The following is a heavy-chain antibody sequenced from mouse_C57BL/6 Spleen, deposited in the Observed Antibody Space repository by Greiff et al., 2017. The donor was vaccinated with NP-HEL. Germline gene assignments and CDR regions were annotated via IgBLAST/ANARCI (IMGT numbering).Heavy chain of an antibody. V-gene: IGHV3-6*01. D-gene: IGHD2-2*01. CDR2: ISYDGSN. CDR1: GYSITSGYY. Sequence: ESGPGLVKPSQSLSLTCSVTGYSITSGYYWNWIRQFPGNKLEWMGYISYDGSNNYNPSLKNLISITRDTSKNQFFLKLNSVTTEDTATYYCARDRGLVYYFDYWGQGTTLTVSS. J-gene: IGHJ2*01. CDR3: ARDRGLVYYFDY.